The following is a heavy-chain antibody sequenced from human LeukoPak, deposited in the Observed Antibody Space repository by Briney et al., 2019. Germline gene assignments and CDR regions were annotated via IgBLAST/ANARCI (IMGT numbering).Heavy chain of an antibody. V-gene: IGHV4-34*01. CDR1: GGSFSGYY. Sequence: SETLSLTCAVYGGSFSGYYWSWLRQPPGKGLEWIGEINHSGSTNYNPSLKSRVTISVDTSKNQFSLKLSSVTAADTAVYYCARPGGAYGSGSYVRYWGQGTLVTVSS. J-gene: IGHJ4*02. D-gene: IGHD3-10*01. CDR2: INHSGST. CDR3: ARPGGAYGSGSYVRY.